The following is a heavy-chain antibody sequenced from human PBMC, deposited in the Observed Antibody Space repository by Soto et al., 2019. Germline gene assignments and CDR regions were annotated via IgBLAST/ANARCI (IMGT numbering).Heavy chain of an antibody. CDR2: IYSGGST. V-gene: IGHV3-53*02. CDR3: ARGIFRSGYAPDAFDI. D-gene: IGHD3-3*01. CDR1: GFTVSSNY. Sequence: EVQLVETGGGLIQPGGSPRLSCAASGFTVSSNYMSWVRQAPGKGLEWVSVIYSGGSTYNADSVKGRFTISRDNSKNTLDLQMNSLRAEDTAVYYCARGIFRSGYAPDAFDIWGPGTMVSVSS. J-gene: IGHJ3*02.